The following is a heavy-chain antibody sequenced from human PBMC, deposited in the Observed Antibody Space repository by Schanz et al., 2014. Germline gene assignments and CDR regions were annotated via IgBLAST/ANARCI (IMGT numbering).Heavy chain of an antibody. D-gene: IGHD6-6*01. V-gene: IGHV1-69*08. CDR3: ARDRGHVEQLVLEWYYAMDV. Sequence: QVQLVQSEAEVKKPGSSVKVSCKASGGTFSSYTISWVRQAPGQGLEWMGRIIPILGIANYAQNFQGRVTITADKSTSTAYMELTSLRSEDTAVYYCARDRGHVEQLVLEWYYAMDVWGQGTTVAVSS. J-gene: IGHJ6*02. CDR2: IIPILGIA. CDR1: GGTFSSYT.